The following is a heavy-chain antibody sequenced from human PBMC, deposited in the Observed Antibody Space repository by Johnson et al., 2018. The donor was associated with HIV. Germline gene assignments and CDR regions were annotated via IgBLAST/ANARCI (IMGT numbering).Heavy chain of an antibody. V-gene: IGHV3-30*02. CDR3: ATSGDKYSSNWGDAFDI. CDR1: GFTFSNFA. Sequence: QVQLVESGGGLVQPGGSLRLSCAVSGFTFSNFAMHWVRQAPGKGLEWVAFIRYDGSNKYYADSVKGRFTISRDNAKNSLSLQMNSLRAEDTAVYYCATSGDKYSSNWGDAFDIWGQGTMVTVSS. D-gene: IGHD6-13*01. CDR2: IRYDGSNK. J-gene: IGHJ3*02.